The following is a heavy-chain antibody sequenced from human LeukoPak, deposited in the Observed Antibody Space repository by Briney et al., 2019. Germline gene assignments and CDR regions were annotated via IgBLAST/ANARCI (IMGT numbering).Heavy chain of an antibody. Sequence: PGGSLRLSCAASGFTFSSYAMSWVRQAPGKGLEWVSAISASGGSAYYVDSVKGRFTMSRDNSKNTLYLQMNSLRAEDTAVYYCGRGIDYSSGPDYWGQGTLVTVSS. J-gene: IGHJ4*02. V-gene: IGHV3-23*01. D-gene: IGHD6-19*01. CDR2: ISASGGSA. CDR3: GRGIDYSSGPDY. CDR1: GFTFSSYA.